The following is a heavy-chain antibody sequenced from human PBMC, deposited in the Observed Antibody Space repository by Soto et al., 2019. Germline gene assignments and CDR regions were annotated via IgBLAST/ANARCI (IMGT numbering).Heavy chain of an antibody. V-gene: IGHV4-39*01. CDR3: ARHSGSPYSPPPYYYGMDV. Sequence: SETLSLTCTVSGGSISSYYWGWIRQPPGKGLEWIGSIYYSGSTYYNPSLKSRVTISVDTSKNQFSLKLSSVTAADTAVYYCARHSGSPYSPPPYYYGMDVWGQGTTVTVSS. D-gene: IGHD6-25*01. CDR2: IYYSGST. J-gene: IGHJ6*02. CDR1: GGSISSYY.